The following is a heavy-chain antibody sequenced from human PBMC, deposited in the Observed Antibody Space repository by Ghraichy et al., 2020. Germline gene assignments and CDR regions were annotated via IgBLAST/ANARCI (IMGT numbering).Heavy chain of an antibody. J-gene: IGHJ5*02. V-gene: IGHV4-34*01. CDR3: ARGRIAVAGTFLP. D-gene: IGHD6-19*01. CDR2: INHSGST. Sequence: SQTLSLTCAVYGGSFSGYYWSWIRQPPGKGLEWIGEINHSGSTNYNPSLKSRVTISVDTSKNQFSLKLSSVTAADTAVYYCARGRIAVAGTFLPWGQGTLVTVSS. CDR1: GGSFSGYY.